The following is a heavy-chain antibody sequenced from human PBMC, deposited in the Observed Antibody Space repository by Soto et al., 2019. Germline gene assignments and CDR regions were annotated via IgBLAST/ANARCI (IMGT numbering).Heavy chain of an antibody. V-gene: IGHV4-31*03. CDR1: GGSISSGGYY. D-gene: IGHD3-10*01. CDR3: ARDPIYGSGSHNWFDP. CDR2: IYYSGST. J-gene: IGHJ5*02. Sequence: SETLSLTCTVSGGSISSGGYYWSWIRQHPGKGLEWIGYIYYSGSTYYNPSLKSRVTISVDTSKNQFSLKLSSVTAADTAVYYCARDPIYGSGSHNWFDPWGQGTLVTVS.